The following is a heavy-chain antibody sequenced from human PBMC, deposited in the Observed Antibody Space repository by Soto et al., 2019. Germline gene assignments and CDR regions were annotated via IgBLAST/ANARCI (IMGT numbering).Heavy chain of an antibody. CDR3: ARLLGGDYGGDWFDP. D-gene: IGHD4-17*01. CDR1: GYSFTSYW. Sequence: PGESLKISCXGSGYSFTSYWISWVRQMPGKGLEWMGRIDPSDSYTNYSPSFQGHVTISADKSISTAYLQWSSLKASDTAMYYCARLLGGDYGGDWFDPWGQGTLVTVSS. V-gene: IGHV5-10-1*01. J-gene: IGHJ5*02. CDR2: IDPSDSYT.